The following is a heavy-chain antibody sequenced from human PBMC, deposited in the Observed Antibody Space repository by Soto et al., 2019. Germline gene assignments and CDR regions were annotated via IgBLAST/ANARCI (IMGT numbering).Heavy chain of an antibody. CDR2: INPNSGNI. V-gene: IGHV1-8*01. D-gene: IGHD3-10*01. Sequence: SVKVSCRASGNTFTSYDINWVRQATVHGLEWMGWINPNSGNIGYAQKFQGRVTMTRDTAIRTAYMEVSRLRSDDTAVYYCARGRASGSYYLLDYWGQGTLVTVSS. CDR1: GNTFTSYD. J-gene: IGHJ4*02. CDR3: ARGRASGSYYLLDY.